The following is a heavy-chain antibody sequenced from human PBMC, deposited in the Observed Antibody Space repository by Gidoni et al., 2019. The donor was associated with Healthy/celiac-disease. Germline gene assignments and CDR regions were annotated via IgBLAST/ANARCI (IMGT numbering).Heavy chain of an antibody. CDR3: ARDGPGGYNSMVDY. J-gene: IGHJ4*02. CDR1: GFTFSDYY. D-gene: IGHD5-12*01. CDR2: ISSSGSTI. Sequence: QVQLVESGGGLVKPGRYRSLSCAASGFTFSDYYMSWISQAPGKGLEWVSYISSSGSTIYYADSVKGRFTISRDNAKNSLYLQMNSLRAEDTAVYYCARDGPGGYNSMVDYWGQGTLVTVSS. V-gene: IGHV3-11*01.